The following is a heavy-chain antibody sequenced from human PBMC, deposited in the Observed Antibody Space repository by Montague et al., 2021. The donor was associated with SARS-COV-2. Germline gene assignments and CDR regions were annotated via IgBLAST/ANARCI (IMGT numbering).Heavy chain of an antibody. CDR3: ARDTEVEIRTYSYYKMDV. J-gene: IGHJ6*02. V-gene: IGHV4-61*02. D-gene: IGHD2-21*01. Sequence: TLSLTCTVSGGSVNSGNYYWSWIRQPAGKRLEWMGCISTSGNTNYNPSLKSRLSILVDTSKNQFSLNLRSVTAADTAVYYCARDTEVEIRTYSYYKMDVWGRGTTVTVSS. CDR2: ISTSGNT. CDR1: GGSVNSGNYY.